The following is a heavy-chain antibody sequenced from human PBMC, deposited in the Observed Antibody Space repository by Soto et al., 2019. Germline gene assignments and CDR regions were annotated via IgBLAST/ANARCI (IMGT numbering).Heavy chain of an antibody. Sequence: GGSLRLSCAASGFTFSSYAMSWVRQAPGKGLEWVSAIGGSGGSTYYGDSVKGRFTISRDNSKNTLYLQMNSLRAEDTAVYFCAKVGRDGYNLYFDYWGQGTLVTVSS. V-gene: IGHV3-23*02. J-gene: IGHJ4*02. D-gene: IGHD5-12*01. CDR2: IGGSGGST. CDR3: AKVGRDGYNLYFDY. CDR1: GFTFSSYA.